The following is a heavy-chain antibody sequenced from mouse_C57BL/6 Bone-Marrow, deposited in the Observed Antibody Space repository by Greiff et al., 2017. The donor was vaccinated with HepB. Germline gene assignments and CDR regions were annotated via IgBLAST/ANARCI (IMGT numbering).Heavy chain of an antibody. CDR1: GYSITSGYY. J-gene: IGHJ4*01. V-gene: IGHV3-6*01. CDR2: ISYDGSN. CDR3: VRDPAMDY. Sequence: EVQLQESGPGLVKPSQSLSLTCSVTGYSITSGYYWNWIRQFPGNKLEWMGYISYDGSNNYNPSLKNRISITRDTSKNQFFLKLNSVTTEDTAMYYFVRDPAMDYWGQGTSVTVSS.